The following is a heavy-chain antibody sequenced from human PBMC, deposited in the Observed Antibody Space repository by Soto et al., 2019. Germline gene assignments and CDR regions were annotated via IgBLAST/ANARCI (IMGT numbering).Heavy chain of an antibody. CDR2: MNPNIGNT. CDR1: LYTFTSYY. CDR3: ARGNRRDFDI. Sequence: SFNFSFNSSLYTFTSYYINWVLHSTLQLLDFIVWMNPNIGNTGYSQKFQGRVTMTRNTSISTAYMEQSRLRSEDTAVYYCARGNRRDFDIWGQGTMVTVSS. V-gene: IGHV1-8*02. J-gene: IGHJ3*02.